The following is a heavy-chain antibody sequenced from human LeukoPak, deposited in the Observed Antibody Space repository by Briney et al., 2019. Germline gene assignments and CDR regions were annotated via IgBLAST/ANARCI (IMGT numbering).Heavy chain of an antibody. CDR1: GFTFSDYY. V-gene: IGHV3-11*01. J-gene: IGHJ3*02. D-gene: IGHD3-22*01. CDR2: ISSSGSTI. Sequence: GGSLRLSCAASGFTFSDYYMSSIRQAPGKGLEWVSYISSSGSTIYYADSVKGRFTISRDNAKNSLYLQMNSLRAEDTAVYYCAGAPTADYDSSGYDNHDAFDIWGQGTMVTVSS. CDR3: AGAPTADYDSSGYDNHDAFDI.